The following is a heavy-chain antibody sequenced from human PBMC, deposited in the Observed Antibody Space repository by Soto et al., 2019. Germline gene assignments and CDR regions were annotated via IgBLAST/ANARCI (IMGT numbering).Heavy chain of an antibody. CDR1: GFTFSRYT. J-gene: IGHJ4*02. Sequence: PGGSLRLSCAASGFTFSRYTMHWVRQAPGKGLEWMAFISDDGNNKYYADSVKGQFTISRDNSKNTLYLQMNSLRTEDTAVYYCARDGEGGSDCDLGYWGQGTLVTVSS. V-gene: IGHV3-30-3*01. CDR3: ARDGEGGSDCDLGY. CDR2: ISDDGNNK. D-gene: IGHD3-10*01.